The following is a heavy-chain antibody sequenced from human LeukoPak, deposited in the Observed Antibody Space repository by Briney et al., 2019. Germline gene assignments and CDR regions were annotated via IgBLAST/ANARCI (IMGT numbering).Heavy chain of an antibody. CDR1: GYTFTSYD. D-gene: IGHD6-19*01. J-gene: IGHJ4*02. V-gene: IGHV1-8*03. CDR2: MNPNSGNT. CDR3: AREGSAVAGIVFDY. Sequence: GASVKVSCKASGYTFTSYDINWVRQATGQGLEWMGWMNPNSGNTGYAQKFQGRVTITRNTSISTAYMELSSLRSEDTAVYYCAREGSAVAGIVFDYWGQGTLVTVSS.